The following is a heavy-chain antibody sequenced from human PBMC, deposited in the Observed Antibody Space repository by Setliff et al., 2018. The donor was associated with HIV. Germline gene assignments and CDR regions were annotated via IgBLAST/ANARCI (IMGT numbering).Heavy chain of an antibody. D-gene: IGHD1-26*01. CDR2: INPNSGGT. CDR1: GYTFTGYY. Sequence: VKVSCKASGYTFTGYYMHWVRQAPGQGLEWMGRINPNSGGTNYARKFQGRVTMTRDTSITTAYMELSRLRSDDTAVYYCARGTRVGANDAFDIWGQGTMVTRLL. CDR3: ARGTRVGANDAFDI. J-gene: IGHJ3*02. V-gene: IGHV1-2*06.